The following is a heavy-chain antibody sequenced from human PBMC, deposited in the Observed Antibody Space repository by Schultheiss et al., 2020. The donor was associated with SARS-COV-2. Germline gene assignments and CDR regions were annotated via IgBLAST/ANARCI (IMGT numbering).Heavy chain of an antibody. Sequence: SETLSLTCTVSGDSITSAGYYWNWIRQHPGKGLEWIGYIYYTGTTYYRPSLKSRVTISRDTSKNQFSLQLTSVTAADTAVYYCAREKGTNGAFDYWGQGTLVTVSS. CDR1: GDSITSAGYY. V-gene: IGHV4-31*03. D-gene: IGHD2-8*01. J-gene: IGHJ4*02. CDR2: IYYTGTT. CDR3: AREKGTNGAFDY.